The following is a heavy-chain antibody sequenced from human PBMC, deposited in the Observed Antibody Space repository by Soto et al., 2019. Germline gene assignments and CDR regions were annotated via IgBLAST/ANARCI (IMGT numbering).Heavy chain of an antibody. V-gene: IGHV3-30-3*01. CDR2: ISYDGSNK. Sequence: QVQLVESGGGVVQPGRSRRLSCAASGFTFSSYAMHWVRQAPGQGLEWVAGISYDGSNKYYADSVKGRFTISRDNSKNTLYLQMNSLRAEDTAVYYCAGGPGHYYYYGMDVWGQGTTVTVSS. D-gene: IGHD3-16*01. J-gene: IGHJ6*02. CDR3: AGGPGHYYYYGMDV. CDR1: GFTFSSYA.